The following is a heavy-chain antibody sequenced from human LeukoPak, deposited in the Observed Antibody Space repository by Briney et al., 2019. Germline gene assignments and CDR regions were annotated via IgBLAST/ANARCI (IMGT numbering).Heavy chain of an antibody. CDR3: ARTTSLTASGYDW. Sequence: APVKVSCKTSGYSFTTYHINWVRQASGQGLEWLGWMNPYTGDRGYAQRFQGRLSITSDTSISTAYMVLGSLKSDDTAVHFCARTTSLTASGYDWWGQGTLVTVSS. CDR1: GYSFTTYH. J-gene: IGHJ4*02. CDR2: MNPYTGDR. V-gene: IGHV1-8*03. D-gene: IGHD5-12*01.